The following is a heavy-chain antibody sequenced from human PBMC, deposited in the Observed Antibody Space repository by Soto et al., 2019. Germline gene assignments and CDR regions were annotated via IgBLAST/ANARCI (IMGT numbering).Heavy chain of an antibody. CDR3: ATSILYSSSPTIYYFDY. D-gene: IGHD6-13*01. J-gene: IGHJ4*02. CDR2: ISGSGGST. Sequence: PGGSLTLSCAASGFTFSSYAMTWARQAPGKGLEWVSAISGSGGSTYYADSVKGRFTNSRDNSKNTLYLQMNSLRAEDTAVYYCATSILYSSSPTIYYFDYWGQGTLVTVSS. V-gene: IGHV3-23*01. CDR1: GFTFSSYA.